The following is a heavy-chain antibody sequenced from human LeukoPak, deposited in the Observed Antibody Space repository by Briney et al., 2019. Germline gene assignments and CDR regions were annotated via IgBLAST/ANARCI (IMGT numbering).Heavy chain of an antibody. CDR3: ASGYSSGWSGFDP. J-gene: IGHJ5*02. V-gene: IGHV4-34*01. D-gene: IGHD6-19*01. CDR1: GGSFSGYY. CDR2: INHSGST. Sequence: ASETLSLTCAVYGGSFSGYYWSWIRQPPGKGLEWIGEINHSGSTNYNPSLKSRVTISVDTSKNQFSLKLSSVTAADTAVYYCASGYSSGWSGFDPWGQGTLVTVSS.